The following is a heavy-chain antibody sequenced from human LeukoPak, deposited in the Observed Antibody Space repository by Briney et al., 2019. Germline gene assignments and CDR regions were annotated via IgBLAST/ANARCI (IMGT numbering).Heavy chain of an antibody. CDR2: VNPDSGGT. CDR3: ARVLEWELLRD. J-gene: IGHJ4*02. Sequence: GASVKVSCKASGYPLTGYYLHWVRQAPGQGLEWMGWVNPDSGGTNYAQKFQGRVTMTRDTSISTAYMELSSLRSDDTAVYYCARVLEWELLRDWGQGILVTVSS. V-gene: IGHV1-2*02. D-gene: IGHD1-26*01. CDR1: GYPLTGYY.